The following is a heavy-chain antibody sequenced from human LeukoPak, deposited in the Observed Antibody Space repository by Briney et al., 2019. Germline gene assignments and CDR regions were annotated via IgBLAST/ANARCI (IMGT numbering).Heavy chain of an antibody. CDR2: MNPNSGNT. CDR1: GYTFTTYD. D-gene: IGHD4-23*01. Sequence: ASVKVSCKASGYTFTTYDINWVRQANGQGLEWMGWMNPNSGNTGYAQKFQGRVTMTRNNSISTAYMELSSLRSEDTAVYYCARGPNKSDGGNCGCAWFAPWGQGTLVAVS. CDR3: ARGPNKSDGGNCGCAWFAP. J-gene: IGHJ5*02. V-gene: IGHV1-8*01.